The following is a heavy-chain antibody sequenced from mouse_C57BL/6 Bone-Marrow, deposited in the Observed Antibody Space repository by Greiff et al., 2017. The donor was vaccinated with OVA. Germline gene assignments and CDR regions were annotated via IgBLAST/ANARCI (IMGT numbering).Heavy chain of an antibody. CDR1: GFTFSDYY. CDR3: ARDFSDYYGSSLDY. CDR2: INYDGSST. Sequence: DVHLVESEGGLVQPGSSMKLSCTASGFTFSDYYMAWVRQVPEKGLEWVAIINYDGSSTYYMDSLKSRFIISIDNAKNILYLQMSSLKSDDTATYYCARDFSDYYGSSLDYWGQGTTLTVSS. D-gene: IGHD1-1*01. J-gene: IGHJ2*01. V-gene: IGHV5-16*01.